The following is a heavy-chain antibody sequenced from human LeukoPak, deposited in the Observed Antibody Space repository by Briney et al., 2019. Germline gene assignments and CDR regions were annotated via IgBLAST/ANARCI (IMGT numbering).Heavy chain of an antibody. Sequence: GGSLRLSCAASGFTFSSYGMHWVRQAPGKGLEWVAFIRYDGSNKYYADSVKGRFTISRDNSKNTLYLQMNSLRAEDTAVYYCAKDQIYDDQRYFDYWGQGTLVTVSS. CDR2: IRYDGSNK. CDR3: AKDQIYDDQRYFDY. CDR1: GFTFSSYG. D-gene: IGHD5/OR15-5a*01. J-gene: IGHJ4*02. V-gene: IGHV3-30*02.